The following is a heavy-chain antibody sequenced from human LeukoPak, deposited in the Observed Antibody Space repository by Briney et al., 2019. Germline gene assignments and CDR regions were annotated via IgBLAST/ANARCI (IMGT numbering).Heavy chain of an antibody. D-gene: IGHD4-17*01. CDR3: ARDRDYGGRAFDI. CDR1: GGSFSGYY. J-gene: IGHJ3*02. Sequence: SETLSLTCAVYGGSFSGYYWSWIRQHPGKGLEWIGYIYYSGSTYYNPSLKSRIIISVDTSKNQFSLKLSSVSAADTAVYYCARDRDYGGRAFDIWGQGTMVTVSS. CDR2: IYYSGST. V-gene: IGHV4-31*11.